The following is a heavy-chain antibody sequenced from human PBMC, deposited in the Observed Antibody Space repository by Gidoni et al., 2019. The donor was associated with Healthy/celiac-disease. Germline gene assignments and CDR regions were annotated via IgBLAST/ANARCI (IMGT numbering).Heavy chain of an antibody. V-gene: IGHV4-39*01. Sequence: QLQLQESGPGLVKPSETLSLTCTVSGGSISSSSYYWGWIRQPPGKGLEWIGSIYYSGSTYYNPSLKSRVTISVDTSKNQFSLKLSSVTAADTAVYYCARHPPNADQGSNWYFDLWGRGTLVTVSS. CDR2: IYYSGST. J-gene: IGHJ2*01. D-gene: IGHD2-8*01. CDR3: ARHPPNADQGSNWYFDL. CDR1: GGSISSSSYY.